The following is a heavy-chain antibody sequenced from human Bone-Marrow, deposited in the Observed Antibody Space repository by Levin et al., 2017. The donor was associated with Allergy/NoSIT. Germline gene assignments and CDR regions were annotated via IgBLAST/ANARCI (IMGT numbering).Heavy chain of an antibody. CDR1: GVTVSNSY. J-gene: IGHJ4*02. Sequence: GESLKISCAVSGVTVSNSYMSWVRQAPGKGLEWVSLIYGGGRTQNAGSVKGRFIISRDNSKNTLYLQMNSLRVEDTALYYCARDSTGSYYFDSWGQGTVVTVSS. V-gene: IGHV3-53*01. D-gene: IGHD3-10*01. CDR2: IYGGGRT. CDR3: ARDSTGSYYFDS.